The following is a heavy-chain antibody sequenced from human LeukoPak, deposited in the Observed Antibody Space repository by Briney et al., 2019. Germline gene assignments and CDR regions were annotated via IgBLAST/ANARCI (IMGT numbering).Heavy chain of an antibody. CDR3: ARYNWNTWFDP. CDR2: IRYSGHT. J-gene: IGHJ5*02. CDR1: GDSVSSDRYY. D-gene: IGHD1-1*01. V-gene: IGHV4-61*01. Sequence: PSETLSLTCTVSGDSVSSDRYYWTWIRQSPGKGLEWIAYIRYSGHTNDNPSLNSRVTISLDTSKNQFSLRLSSVTAADTAVYYCARYNWNTWFDPWGQGTLVTVSS.